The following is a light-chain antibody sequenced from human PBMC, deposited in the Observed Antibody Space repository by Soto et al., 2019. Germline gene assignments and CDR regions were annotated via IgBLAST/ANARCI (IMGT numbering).Light chain of an antibody. CDR3: QQSYRTPPLT. V-gene: IGKV1-39*01. CDR1: QSISAY. CDR2: AAS. J-gene: IGKJ4*01. Sequence: DIQMTQSPSSLSASVGDRVTIICRASQSISAYLHWYQQKPGKAPKILISAASTLESGVPSRFSGRGTGTNFSLTISILQPEDCATYYCQQSYRTPPLTFGGGTKVEIK.